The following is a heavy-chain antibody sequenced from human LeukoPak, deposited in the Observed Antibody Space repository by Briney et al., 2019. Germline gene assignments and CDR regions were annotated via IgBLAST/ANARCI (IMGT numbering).Heavy chain of an antibody. CDR2: IYYSGST. Sequence: SETLSLTCTVSGGSISSYYWSWTRQPPGKGLEWIGYIYYSGSTNYNPSLKSRVTISVDTSKNQFSLKLSSVTAADTAVYYCASGGSYFDYWGQGTLVTVSS. J-gene: IGHJ4*02. CDR3: ASGGSYFDY. CDR1: GGSISSYY. D-gene: IGHD1-26*01. V-gene: IGHV4-59*01.